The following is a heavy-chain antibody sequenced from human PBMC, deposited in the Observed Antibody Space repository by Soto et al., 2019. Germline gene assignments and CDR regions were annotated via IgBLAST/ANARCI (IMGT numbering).Heavy chain of an antibody. CDR2: INHSGST. D-gene: IGHD3-22*01. J-gene: IGHJ4*02. Sequence: PSETLSLTCAVYGGSFSGYYWSWIRQPPGKGLEWIGEINHSGSTNYNPSLKSRVTISVDTSKKQFSLKLSSVTAADTAVYYCARYYYYDSSGYGIGYYFDYWGQGTLVTVSS. V-gene: IGHV4-34*01. CDR1: GGSFSGYY. CDR3: ARYYYYDSSGYGIGYYFDY.